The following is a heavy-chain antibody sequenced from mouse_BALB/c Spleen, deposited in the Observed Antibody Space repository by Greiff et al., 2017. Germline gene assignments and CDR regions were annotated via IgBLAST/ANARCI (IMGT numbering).Heavy chain of an antibody. CDR2: INPSTGYT. Sequence: QVQLQQSGAELVKPGASVKMSCKASGYTFTSYWMHWVKQRPGQGLEWIGYINPSTGYTEYNQKFKDKATLTADKSSSTAYMQLSSLTSEDSAVYYCARLEGNYVAYWGQGTLVTVSA. CDR1: GYTFTSYW. CDR3: ARLEGNYVAY. D-gene: IGHD2-1*01. J-gene: IGHJ3*01. V-gene: IGHV1S26*01.